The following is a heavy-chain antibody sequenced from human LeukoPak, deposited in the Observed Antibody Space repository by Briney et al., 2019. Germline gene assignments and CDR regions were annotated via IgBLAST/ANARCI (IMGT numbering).Heavy chain of an antibody. V-gene: IGHV3-48*03. CDR3: AKDASLPASGYSVD. J-gene: IGHJ4*02. CDR2: ISSSGSTT. Sequence: GGSLRLSCAASGFTFSSYEMNWVRQAPGKGLEWVSYISSSGSTTYYADSVKGRFTISRDNSKNTLYLQMNSLRAEDTAVYYCAKDASLPASGYSVDWGQGTLVTVSS. CDR1: GFTFSSYE. D-gene: IGHD5-18*01.